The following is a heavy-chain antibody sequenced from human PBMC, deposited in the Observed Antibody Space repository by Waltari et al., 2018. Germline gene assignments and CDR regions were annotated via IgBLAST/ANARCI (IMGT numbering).Heavy chain of an antibody. V-gene: IGHV4-38-2*01. CDR3: ARKFYYYYMDV. CDR1: GYSISSGYY. J-gene: IGHJ6*03. Sequence: QVQLQESGPGLVKPSETLSLTCAVSGYSISSGYYWGWIRQPPGKGLEWIGSIYHSGSTYYNPSLKSRVTISVDTSKNQFSLKLSSVTAADTAVYYCARKFYYYYMDVWGKGTTVTVSS. CDR2: IYHSGST.